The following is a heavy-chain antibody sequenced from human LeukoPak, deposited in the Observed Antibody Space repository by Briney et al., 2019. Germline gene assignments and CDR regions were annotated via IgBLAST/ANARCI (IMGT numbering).Heavy chain of an antibody. D-gene: IGHD4-17*01. CDR2: IYYSGST. CDR1: GGSLSSSSYY. Sequence: PSETLSLTCTVSGGSLSSSSYYWGWIRQPPGKGLEWIGTIYYSGSTYYNPSLRSPVTISVDTSKNRFSLKLSSVTAADTAVYYCARVPTVTFFDYWGQGTLVTVSS. J-gene: IGHJ4*02. CDR3: ARVPTVTFFDY. V-gene: IGHV4-39*01.